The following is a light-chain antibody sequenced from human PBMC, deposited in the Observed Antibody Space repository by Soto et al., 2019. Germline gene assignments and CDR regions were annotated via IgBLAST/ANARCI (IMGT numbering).Light chain of an antibody. CDR1: SSDVGGYNY. J-gene: IGLJ3*02. CDR3: CSYTSSSTRV. V-gene: IGLV2-11*01. Sequence: QSALTQPRSASGSPGQSITISCTGTSSDVGGYNYVSWYQQHPAKAPKLIIFDVSKRPSGVPNRFSGSKSGNTASLTISGLRAEDEADYYCCSYTSSSTRVFGGGTKVTVL. CDR2: DVS.